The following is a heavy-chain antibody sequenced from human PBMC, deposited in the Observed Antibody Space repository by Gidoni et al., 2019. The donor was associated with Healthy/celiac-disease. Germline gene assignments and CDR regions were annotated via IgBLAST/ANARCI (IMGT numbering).Heavy chain of an antibody. CDR1: GFSLSTSGVA. V-gene: IGHV2-5*02. J-gene: IGHJ4*02. Sequence: QITLKESGPTLVKPTQTLTLTCTFSGFSLSTSGVAVGWLRQPPGKALEWLALIYWDDDKRYSPSLKSRLTITKDTSKNQVVLTMTNMDPVDTATYYCTHRGRGSNWGFYFDYWGQGTLVTVSS. CDR2: IYWDDDK. CDR3: THRGRGSNWGFYFDY. D-gene: IGHD7-27*01.